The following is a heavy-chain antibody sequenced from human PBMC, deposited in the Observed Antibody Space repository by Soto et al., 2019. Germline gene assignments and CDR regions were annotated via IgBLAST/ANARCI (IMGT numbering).Heavy chain of an antibody. J-gene: IGHJ3*02. Sequence: ASVKVSRKASGYTFTSYAMHWVRQAPGQRLEWMGWINAGNGNTKYSQKFQGRVTITRDTSASTAYMELSSLRSEDTAVYYCATAIADGAFDIWGRGTMGTVSS. CDR2: INAGNGNT. CDR1: GYTFTSYA. V-gene: IGHV1-3*01. D-gene: IGHD2-2*01. CDR3: ATAIADGAFDI.